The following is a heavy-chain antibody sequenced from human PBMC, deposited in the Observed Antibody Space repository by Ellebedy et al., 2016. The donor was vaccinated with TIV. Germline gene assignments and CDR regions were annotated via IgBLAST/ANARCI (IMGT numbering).Heavy chain of an antibody. Sequence: AASVKVSCKASGYTFTSYDINWVRQATGQGLEWMGWMNPNSGNTGYAQKFQGRVTMTRNTSISTAYMELSSLRSEDTAVYYCARGRRDGYKYSYWGQGTLVTVSS. D-gene: IGHD5-24*01. CDR2: MNPNSGNT. J-gene: IGHJ4*02. V-gene: IGHV1-8*01. CDR3: ARGRRDGYKYSY. CDR1: GYTFTSYD.